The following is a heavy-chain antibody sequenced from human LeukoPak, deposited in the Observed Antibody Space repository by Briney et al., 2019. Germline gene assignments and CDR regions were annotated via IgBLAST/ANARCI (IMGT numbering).Heavy chain of an antibody. V-gene: IGHV4-59*01. D-gene: IGHD2-2*01. CDR3: ANGGYCSSTSCYPNWFDP. CDR1: GGSFSGYY. J-gene: IGHJ5*02. Sequence: SETLSLTCAVYGGSFSGYYWSWIRQPPGKGLEWLGYIYNSGSTNYNPTLKSRVTISVDTSKNQFSLKLRSVTAADTAVYYCANGGYCSSTSCYPNWFDPWGQGTLVTVSS. CDR2: IYNSGST.